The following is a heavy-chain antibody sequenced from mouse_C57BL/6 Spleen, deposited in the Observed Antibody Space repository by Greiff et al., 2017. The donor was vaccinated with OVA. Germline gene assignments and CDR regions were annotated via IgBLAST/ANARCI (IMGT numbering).Heavy chain of an antibody. CDR3: ARHDGDYFDY. CDR2: ISSGGSYN. V-gene: IGHV5-6*01. Sequence: EVQGVESGGDLVKPGGSLKLSCAASGFTFSSYGMSWVRQTPDKRLEWVATISSGGSYNYYPDSVKGRVTISRDNANNTLYLQMSSLKSEDTAMYYCARHDGDYFDYWGQGTTLTVSS. J-gene: IGHJ2*01. CDR1: GFTFSSYG. D-gene: IGHD2-3*01.